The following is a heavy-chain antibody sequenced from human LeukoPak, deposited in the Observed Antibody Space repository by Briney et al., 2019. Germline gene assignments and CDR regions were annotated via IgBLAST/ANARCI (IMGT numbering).Heavy chain of an antibody. CDR3: GREGRVVEMATGEYFQH. V-gene: IGHV1-69*16. J-gene: IGHJ1*01. Sequence: SVKVSCKASGGTFTSSTTSWVRQAPGQGLEWRGGIIPILGIAKYAPKFQGRVTMTADEYTRTADMKLSSRRSEDTAVYYCGREGRVVEMATGEYFQHWGQGTLVTVSS. D-gene: IGHD5-24*01. CDR2: IIPILGIA. CDR1: GGTFTSST.